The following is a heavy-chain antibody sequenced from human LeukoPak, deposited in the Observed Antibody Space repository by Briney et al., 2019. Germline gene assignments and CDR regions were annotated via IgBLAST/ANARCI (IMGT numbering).Heavy chain of an antibody. CDR1: GGSISSGDYY. J-gene: IGHJ5*02. D-gene: IGHD3-9*01. V-gene: IGHV4-30-4*01. Sequence: PSQTLSLTCTVSGGSISSGDYYWSWIRQPPGKGLEWIGYIYYSGSTYYNPSLKSRVTISVDTSKNQFSLKLSSVTAADTAVYYCARSLGYINYDILTGYSPNWFDPWGQGTLVTVSS. CDR2: IYYSGST. CDR3: ARSLGYINYDILTGYSPNWFDP.